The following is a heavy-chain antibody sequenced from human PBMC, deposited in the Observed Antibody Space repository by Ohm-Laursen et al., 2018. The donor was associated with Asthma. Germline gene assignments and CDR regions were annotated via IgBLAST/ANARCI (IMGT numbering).Heavy chain of an antibody. J-gene: IGHJ4*02. V-gene: IGHV3-43*01. CDR2: ISWDGGST. CDR1: GFTFDDYT. Sequence: SLRLSCAASGFTFDDYTMHWVRQAPGKGLEWVSLISWDGGSTYYADSVKGRFTTSRDNSKNSLYLQMNSLRTEDTALYYCAKQSYSSGHLDYWGQGTMVTVSS. D-gene: IGHD6-19*01. CDR3: AKQSYSSGHLDY.